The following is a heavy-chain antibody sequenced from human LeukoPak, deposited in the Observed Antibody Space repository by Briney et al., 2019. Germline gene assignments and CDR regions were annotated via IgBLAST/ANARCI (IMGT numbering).Heavy chain of an antibody. CDR2: ISGSGGST. CDR1: GFTFSSYA. J-gene: IGHJ4*02. D-gene: IGHD3-3*01. Sequence: GGSLRLSCAASGFTFSSYAMSWVRQAPGKGPEWVSAISGSGGSTYYADSVKGRFTISRDNSKTTLYLQMNSLRAEDTAIYYCAKRNYDFWSGYYRRAENHFDYWGQGTLVTVSS. V-gene: IGHV3-23*01. CDR3: AKRNYDFWSGYYRRAENHFDY.